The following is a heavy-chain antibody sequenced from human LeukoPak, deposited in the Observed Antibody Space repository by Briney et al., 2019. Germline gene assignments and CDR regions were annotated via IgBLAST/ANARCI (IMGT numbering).Heavy chain of an antibody. J-gene: IGHJ4*02. Sequence: PSQTLSLTCTVSGDSITSGNYYWSWIRQPPGKGLEWIGYIYHTGSTDYNPSLNTRITISMDRSQNQFSLNLNSVTAADTAVYYCARDPEMATIPFDYWGQGTLVTVSS. CDR3: ARDPEMATIPFDY. CDR2: IYHTGST. CDR1: GDSITSGNYY. D-gene: IGHD5-24*01. V-gene: IGHV4-30-2*01.